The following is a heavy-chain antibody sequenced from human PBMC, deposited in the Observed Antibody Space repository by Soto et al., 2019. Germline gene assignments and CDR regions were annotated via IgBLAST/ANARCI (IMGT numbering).Heavy chain of an antibody. CDR3: ALALGPTTGLDY. CDR2: IYHSGTT. J-gene: IGHJ4*02. D-gene: IGHD1-26*01. Sequence: WTWIRQPPGKGLEWMGYIYHSGTTFYNPSLTSRLSISMDTSGNQFSLELRSVTAADTAVYYCALALGPTTGLDYWGQGTLVTVSS. V-gene: IGHV4-31*02.